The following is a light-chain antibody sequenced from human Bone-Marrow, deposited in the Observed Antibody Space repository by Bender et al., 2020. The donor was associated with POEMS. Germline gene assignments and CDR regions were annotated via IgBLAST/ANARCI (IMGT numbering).Light chain of an antibody. Sequence: QSALTQPRSVSGSPGQSVTLSCTGTSSDVGGYNYVSWYQQHPGKAPKLIIFEVTKRPSGVPDRFSASKSGNTASLTVSGLQAEDEADYYCCSYAGNNVVFGGGTKLTVL. CDR3: CSYAGNNVV. CDR2: EVT. J-gene: IGLJ2*01. V-gene: IGLV2-11*01. CDR1: SSDVGGYNY.